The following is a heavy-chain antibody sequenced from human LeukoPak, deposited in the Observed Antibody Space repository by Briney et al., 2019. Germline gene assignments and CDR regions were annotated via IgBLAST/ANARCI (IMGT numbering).Heavy chain of an antibody. V-gene: IGHV3-23*01. D-gene: IGHD6-13*01. Sequence: GGSLRLSCASSGFTFSRSAMTWVRQTPGRGLDWGSSISSSGNTYYADSVKGRFTISRDNSKNMLYLQMNSLRAEDTALYYCVKGRISEDGLDFWGQGTLVTVSS. CDR2: ISSSGNT. CDR3: VKGRISEDGLDF. J-gene: IGHJ4*02. CDR1: GFTFSRSA.